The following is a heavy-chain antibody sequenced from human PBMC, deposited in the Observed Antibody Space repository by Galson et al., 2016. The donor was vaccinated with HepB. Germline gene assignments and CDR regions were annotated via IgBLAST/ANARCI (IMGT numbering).Heavy chain of an antibody. CDR2: SFHDGSS. J-gene: IGHJ6*02. V-gene: IGHV4-39*01. Sequence: SETLSLTCTVSGGSVTSGLYYWGWVRQPPGKGLEWVATSFHDGSSYYSPSLKNRVTISFDTSTNQFSLQLNSVTAADTAVYFCARHVSGGNVYLYYYYAMDVWGQGTTVTVSS. CDR3: ARHVSGGNVYLYYYYAMDV. D-gene: IGHD3-10*01. CDR1: GGSVTSGLYY.